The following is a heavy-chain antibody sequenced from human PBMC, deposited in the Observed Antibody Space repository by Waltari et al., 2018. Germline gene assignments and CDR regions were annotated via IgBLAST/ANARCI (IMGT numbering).Heavy chain of an antibody. J-gene: IGHJ4*02. D-gene: IGHD2-2*01. CDR1: GFTFSSYS. CDR3: ASTIVVVPAAMGY. CDR2: ISSSSSYI. Sequence: EVQLVESGGGLVKPGGSLRLSCAASGFTFSSYSMNWVRQAPGKGLEWVSSISSSSSYIYYADSVKGRFTISRDNAKNSLYLQMNSLRAEDTAVYYCASTIVVVPAAMGYWGQGTLVTVSS. V-gene: IGHV3-21*01.